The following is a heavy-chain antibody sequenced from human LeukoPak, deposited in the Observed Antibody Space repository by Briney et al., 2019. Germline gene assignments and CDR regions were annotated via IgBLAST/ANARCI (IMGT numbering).Heavy chain of an antibody. Sequence: SETLSLTCTVSGGSISSYYWSWIRQPAGKGLEWIGRIYTSGSTNYNPPLKSRVTISVDTSKNQFSLKLSSVTAADTAVYYCARSRDFWSGYKDYFDYWGQGTLVTVSS. V-gene: IGHV4-4*07. J-gene: IGHJ4*02. CDR3: ARSRDFWSGYKDYFDY. CDR1: GGSISSYY. CDR2: IYTSGST. D-gene: IGHD3-3*01.